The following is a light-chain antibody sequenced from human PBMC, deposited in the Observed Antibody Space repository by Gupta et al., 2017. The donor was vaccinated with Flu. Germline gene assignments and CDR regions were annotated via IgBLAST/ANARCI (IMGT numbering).Light chain of an antibody. V-gene: IGLV3-1*01. Sequence: SYDLTQPPSVSVSPGQTASITCSVAKLGDTYVSWYQQKPGQPPVLVIYQDTQRPSGIPERFSGSNSGHTATLTISGTQALDEADYYCQAWDSGTCGFGGGTKLTVL. CDR2: QDT. J-gene: IGLJ2*01. CDR3: QAWDSGTCG. CDR1: KLGDTY.